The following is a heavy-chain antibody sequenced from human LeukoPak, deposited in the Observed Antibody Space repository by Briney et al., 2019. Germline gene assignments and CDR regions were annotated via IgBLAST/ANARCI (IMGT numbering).Heavy chain of an antibody. J-gene: IGHJ6*02. V-gene: IGHV1-3*01. CDR3: SRKYSSSSPYYYYGMDV. CDR1: GYRFTSYS. Sequence: GASVKVSCKASGYRFTSYSIHWVRQAPGQRLERMGSVDAGSDNRKYSQKFQGRVTITSDTSASTAYMELSSLRSEDTAVYYCSRKYSSSSPYYYYGMDVWGQGTTVTVSS. CDR2: VDAGSDNR. D-gene: IGHD6-6*01.